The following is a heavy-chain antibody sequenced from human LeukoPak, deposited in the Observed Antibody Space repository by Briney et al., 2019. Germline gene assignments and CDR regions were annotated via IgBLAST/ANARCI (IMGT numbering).Heavy chain of an antibody. CDR2: ISPDGTSK. CDR3: ARQIGNYFDY. V-gene: IGHV3-30*14. Sequence: GGSLRLSCVASKFIFIDSPMHWVRHPPGKGLQWVAVISPDGTSKYYADSVKGRFTISRDNSKNTLYLQMNSLRAEDTAVYYCARQIGNYFDYWGQGTLVTVSS. CDR1: KFIFIDSP. J-gene: IGHJ4*02. D-gene: IGHD1-26*01.